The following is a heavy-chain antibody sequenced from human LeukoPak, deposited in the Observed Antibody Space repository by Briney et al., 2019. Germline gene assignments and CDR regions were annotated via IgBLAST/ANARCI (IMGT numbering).Heavy chain of an antibody. J-gene: IGHJ4*02. Sequence: GGSLRLSCAASGFTFDDYAMHWVRQAPGKGLEWVSLIGGDGGSTYYADSVKGRFTISRDNSKNSLYLQMNSLRTEDTALYYCANAPIYGTRTIDYWGQGTLITVSS. CDR3: ANAPIYGTRTIDY. V-gene: IGHV3-43*02. CDR1: GFTFDDYA. D-gene: IGHD1-7*01. CDR2: IGGDGGST.